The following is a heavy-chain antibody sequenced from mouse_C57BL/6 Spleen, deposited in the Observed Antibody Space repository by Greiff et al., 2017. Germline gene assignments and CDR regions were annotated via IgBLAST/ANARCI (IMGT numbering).Heavy chain of an antibody. V-gene: IGHV1-7*01. CDR1: GYTFTSYW. CDR2: INPSRGYT. D-gene: IGHD1-1*01. J-gene: IGHJ2*01. CDR3: ARGYYGSSSHFDY. Sequence: VQLQQSGAELAKPGASVKLSCKASGYTFTSYWMHWVKQRPGQGLEWIGYINPSRGYTKYNQKFKDKATLTAAKSTSTAYMQLRSLTYEDSAVYDCARGYYGSSSHFDYWGQGTTLTVSS.